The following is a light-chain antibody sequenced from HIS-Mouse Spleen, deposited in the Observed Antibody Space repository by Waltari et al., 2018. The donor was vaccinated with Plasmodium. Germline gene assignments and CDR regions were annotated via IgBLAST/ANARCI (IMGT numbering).Light chain of an antibody. CDR2: EDS. CDR1: ALPKKY. Sequence: SYELTQPPSVSVPPGQTARITCSGDALPKKYAYWYQQKSGQAPVLVIDEDSKRPSGIPERFSGSSSGTMATLTISGAQVEDEADYYCYSTDSSGNHRVFGGGTKLTVL. J-gene: IGLJ3*02. CDR3: YSTDSSGNHRV. V-gene: IGLV3-10*01.